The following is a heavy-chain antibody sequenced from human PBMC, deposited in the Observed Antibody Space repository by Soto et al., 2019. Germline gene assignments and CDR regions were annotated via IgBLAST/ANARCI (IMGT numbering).Heavy chain of an antibody. Sequence: QVQLQESGPGLVKPSGTLSLTCTVSGGSMRSSNGWNWVRQSPGKGREWIGEAHHSGRTNYYPSLKGRVTISVDKSKNHSAPNLSSVTAADTAVYYCARSEATGLDYWGQGTLVAVSS. D-gene: IGHD1-26*01. CDR1: GGSMRSSNG. J-gene: IGHJ4*02. V-gene: IGHV4-4*02. CDR2: AHHSGRT. CDR3: ARSEATGLDY.